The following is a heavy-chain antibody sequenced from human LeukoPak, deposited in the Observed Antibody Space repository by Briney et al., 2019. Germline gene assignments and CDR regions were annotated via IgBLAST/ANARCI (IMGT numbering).Heavy chain of an antibody. CDR1: GGSISSGGYY. J-gene: IGHJ4*02. D-gene: IGHD5-24*01. V-gene: IGHV4-31*03. Sequence: SQTLSLTCTVSGGSISSGGYYWSWIRQHPGKGLEWIGYIYYSGSTYYNPSLKSRVTISVDTSKNQFSLKLSSVTAADTAVYYCAGGAEEMATIHGLDYWGQGTLVTVSS. CDR3: AGGAEEMATIHGLDY. CDR2: IYYSGST.